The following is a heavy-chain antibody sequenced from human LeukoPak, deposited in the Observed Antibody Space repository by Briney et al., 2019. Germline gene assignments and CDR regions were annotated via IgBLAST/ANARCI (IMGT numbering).Heavy chain of an antibody. V-gene: IGHV1-18*01. J-gene: IGHJ4*02. CDR1: GYTFTNYG. CDR2: ISAYNGNT. CDR3: AKNIALTGEFDS. Sequence: ASVKVSCKASGYTFTNYGITWVRQAPGQGLEWMGWISAYNGNTRHAQTLQGRLTMTRDTSISTAYMELSSLRSEDTAVYYCAKNIALTGEFDSWGQGTLVTVSS. D-gene: IGHD7-27*01.